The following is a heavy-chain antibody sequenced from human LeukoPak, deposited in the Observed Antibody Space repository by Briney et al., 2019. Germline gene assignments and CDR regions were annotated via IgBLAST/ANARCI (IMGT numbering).Heavy chain of an antibody. Sequence: GSLRLSCAASGFTFSSYNMNWIRQPPGKGLEWIGSIYYSGSTYYNPSLKSRVTISVDTSKNQFSLKLSSVTAADTAVYYCARRTGYNSGWYFDYWGQGTLVTVSS. V-gene: IGHV4-39*01. D-gene: IGHD6-19*01. CDR3: ARRTGYNSGWYFDY. J-gene: IGHJ4*02. CDR2: IYYSGST. CDR1: GFTFSSYN.